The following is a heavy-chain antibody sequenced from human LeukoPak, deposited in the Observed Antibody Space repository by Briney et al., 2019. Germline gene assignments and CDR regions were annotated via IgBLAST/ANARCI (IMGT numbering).Heavy chain of an antibody. CDR2: IYYTGST. J-gene: IGHJ4*02. CDR1: GGSIDSYH. CDR3: ARVYQSAEYYFDY. V-gene: IGHV4-59*01. Sequence: KSSETLSLTCTVSGGSIDSYHWSWIRQPPGKGLEWIGYIYYTGSTEYHPSLKSRVTISLDTSKNQFSLKLTSVTAADTAVYYCARVYQSAEYYFDYWGQGNLVSVSS. D-gene: IGHD2-2*01.